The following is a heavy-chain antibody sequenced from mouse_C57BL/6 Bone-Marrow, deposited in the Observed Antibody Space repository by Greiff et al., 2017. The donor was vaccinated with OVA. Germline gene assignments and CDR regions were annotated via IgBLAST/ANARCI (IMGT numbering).Heavy chain of an antibody. CDR3: AEHEDGYYATYFDY. D-gene: IGHD2-3*01. V-gene: IGHV1-82*01. CDR2: IYPGDGDT. CDR1: GYAFSSSW. Sequence: QVQLQQSGPELVKPGASVKISCKASGYAFSSSWMNWVKQRPGKGLEWIGRIYPGDGDTNYNGKFKGKATLTADKSSSTAYMQLSSLTSEDSAVYFCAEHEDGYYATYFDYWGRGTALTVSS. J-gene: IGHJ2*01.